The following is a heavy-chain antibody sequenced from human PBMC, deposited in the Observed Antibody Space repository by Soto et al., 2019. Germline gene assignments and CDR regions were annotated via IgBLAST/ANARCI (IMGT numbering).Heavy chain of an antibody. J-gene: IGHJ4*02. V-gene: IGHV1-8*01. D-gene: IGHD6-19*01. Sequence: QVQLVQSGAEVKKPGASVKVSCKASGYTFTSYDINWVRQATGQGLEWMGWINPNSGNTGYAQKFQGRVTMTRNTTISTAYMELSSLRSEHTGVYYYARERTVAGNDYWGQGTLVTFSS. CDR2: INPNSGNT. CDR1: GYTFTSYD. CDR3: ARERTVAGNDY.